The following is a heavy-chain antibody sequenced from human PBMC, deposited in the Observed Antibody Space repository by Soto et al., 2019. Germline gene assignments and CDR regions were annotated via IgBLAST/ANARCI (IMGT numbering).Heavy chain of an antibody. Sequence: VASVKVSCKASGYTFTSYGISWVRQAPGQGLEWMGWISAYNGNTNYAQKFQGRVTMTTDTSTNTAYMELSSLRSEDTAVYYCATFEVQQLVLSADYWGQGTLVTVSS. D-gene: IGHD6-13*01. CDR1: GYTFTSYG. V-gene: IGHV1-18*01. CDR2: ISAYNGNT. J-gene: IGHJ4*02. CDR3: ATFEVQQLVLSADY.